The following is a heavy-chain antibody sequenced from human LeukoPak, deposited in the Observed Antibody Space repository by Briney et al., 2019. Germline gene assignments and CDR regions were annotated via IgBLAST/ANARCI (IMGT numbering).Heavy chain of an antibody. CDR2: INPYNGGT. D-gene: IGHD3-22*01. CDR3: ARATMTDAFDF. Sequence: ASVKVSCKASGYTFTRYGISWVRQAPGQGLEWMGWINPYNGGTNYSQKFQGRVAMTRDTSISTAYMELSRLRSDDTAVYYCARATMTDAFDFWGQGTMVIVSP. CDR1: GYTFTRYG. J-gene: IGHJ3*01. V-gene: IGHV1-2*02.